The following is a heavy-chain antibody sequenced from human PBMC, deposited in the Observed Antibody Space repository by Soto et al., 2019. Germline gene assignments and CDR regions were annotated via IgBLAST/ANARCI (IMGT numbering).Heavy chain of an antibody. D-gene: IGHD3-10*01. CDR1: GGSFSGYY. V-gene: IGHV4-34*01. CDR2: INHSGST. Sequence: QVQLQQWGAGLLKPSETLSLTCAVYGGSFSGYYWSWIRQPPGKGLEWIGEINHSGSTNYNPSLKSRVTISVDTSKNQFSLKLSSVTAADTAVYYCARGRPGTYYYGSGSLLTPTGALQHWGQGTLVTVSS. J-gene: IGHJ1*01. CDR3: ARGRPGTYYYGSGSLLTPTGALQH.